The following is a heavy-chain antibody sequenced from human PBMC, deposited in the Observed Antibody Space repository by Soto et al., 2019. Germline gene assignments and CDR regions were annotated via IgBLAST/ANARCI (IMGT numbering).Heavy chain of an antibody. CDR2: ISYDGSNK. D-gene: IGHD1-26*01. CDR1: GFTFSSYA. V-gene: IGHV3-30-3*01. J-gene: IGHJ1*01. CDR3: ARDRYSGSYIEYFQH. Sequence: ESGGGVVQPGRSLRLSCAASGFTFSSYAMHWVRQAPGKGLEWVAVISYDGSNKYYADSVKGRFTISRDNSKNTLYLQMNSLRAEDTAVYYCARDRYSGSYIEYFQHWGQGTLVTVSS.